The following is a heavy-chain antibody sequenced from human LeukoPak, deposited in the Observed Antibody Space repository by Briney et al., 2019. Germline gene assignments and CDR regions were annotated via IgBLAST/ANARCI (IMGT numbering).Heavy chain of an antibody. CDR2: IYYSGST. CDR1: GGSISSGSYY. Sequence: SETLSLTCTVSGGSISSGSYYWGWIRQPPGKGLEWIGSIYYSGSTYYSPSLKSRVTISVDTSKNQFSLKLSSVTAADTAVYYCAGRTSSSWHFDLWGRGTLVTVSS. D-gene: IGHD6-6*01. CDR3: AGRTSSSWHFDL. J-gene: IGHJ2*01. V-gene: IGHV4-39*01.